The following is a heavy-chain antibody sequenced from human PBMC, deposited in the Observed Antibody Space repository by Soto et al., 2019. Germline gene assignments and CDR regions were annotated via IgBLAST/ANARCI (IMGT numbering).Heavy chain of an antibody. J-gene: IGHJ6*02. CDR1: GFTVSSKY. CDR2: IWSAGLI. Sequence: GGALRLSCAASGFTVSSKYMSWVRQAPGKGLEWISVIWSAGLIYYADSVRGRFTISRDISKNILYLEMTSLRADDTAVYYCAREAPMDVWGQGTTVTVYS. V-gene: IGHV3-53*01. CDR3: AREAPMDV.